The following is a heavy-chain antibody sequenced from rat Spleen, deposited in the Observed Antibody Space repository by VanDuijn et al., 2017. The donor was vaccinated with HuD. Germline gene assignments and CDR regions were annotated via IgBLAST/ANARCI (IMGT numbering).Heavy chain of an antibody. CDR2: IHTGGGYT. Sequence: EVQLVESGGGLVQPGRSLKLSCAASGFSFSKFGMAWVRQAPTKGLEWVASIHTGGGYTYYRDSVKGRFTVSRDNAKNTLYLQMNSLRSEDTATYYCARHTDSSYIYDYWGQGVMVTVSS. CDR3: ARHTDSSYIYDY. J-gene: IGHJ2*01. CDR1: GFSFSKFG. V-gene: IGHV5S13*01. D-gene: IGHD1-2*01.